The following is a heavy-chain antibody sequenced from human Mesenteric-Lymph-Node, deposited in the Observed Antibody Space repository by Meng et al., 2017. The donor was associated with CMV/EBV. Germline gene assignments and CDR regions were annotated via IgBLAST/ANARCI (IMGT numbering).Heavy chain of an antibody. J-gene: IGHJ4*02. CDR2: INHSGST. V-gene: IGHV4-34*01. D-gene: IGHD4-17*01. CDR1: GGSFSGYY. CDR3: ARTTVTKGRSSDY. Sequence: CAVYGGSFSGYYWSWIRQPPGKGLEWIGEINHSGSTNYNPSLKSRVTISVDTSKNQFSLKLSSVTAVDTAVYYCARTTVTKGRSSDYWGQGTLVTVSS.